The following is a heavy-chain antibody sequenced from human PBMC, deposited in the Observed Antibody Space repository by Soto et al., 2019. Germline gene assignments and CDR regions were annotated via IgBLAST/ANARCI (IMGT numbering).Heavy chain of an antibody. Sequence: SETLPLTSTVSVGPIRLINHYWDCIRQSPGKGLEWIGTIYYSGTAVYNPSLQSRVTMSVDTSKSQFSLKMTSVNAADLAVYIRAPRAPDGTGHHYFDNWRRGALVTVPS. V-gene: IGHV4-39*01. CDR2: IYYSGTA. CDR3: APRAPDGTGHHYFDN. D-gene: IGHD1-1*01. CDR1: VGPIRLINHY. J-gene: IGHJ4*02.